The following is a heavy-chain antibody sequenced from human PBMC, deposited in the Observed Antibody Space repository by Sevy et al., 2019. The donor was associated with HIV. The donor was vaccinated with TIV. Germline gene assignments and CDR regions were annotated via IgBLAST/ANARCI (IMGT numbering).Heavy chain of an antibody. J-gene: IGHJ6*03. Sequence: GESPKISCKGSGYSFTTYWIGWVRQMPGKGLEWMGIISPGDSDTRYSPSFQGQVTISADKSISTAYLQWISLKASDTAMYYCARAGKPSYYYDSFNYYYYMDVWGKGTTVTVSS. CDR3: ARAGKPSYYYDSFNYYYYMDV. D-gene: IGHD3-22*01. V-gene: IGHV5-51*01. CDR2: ISPGDSDT. CDR1: GYSFTTYW.